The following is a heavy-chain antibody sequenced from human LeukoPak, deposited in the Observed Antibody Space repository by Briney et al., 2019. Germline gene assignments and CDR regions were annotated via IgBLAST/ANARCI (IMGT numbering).Heavy chain of an antibody. V-gene: IGHV1-69*04. Sequence: ASVKVSCKASGGTFSSYAISWVRQAPGQGLEWMGRIIPILGIANCAQKFQGRVTITADKSTSTAYMELSSLRSEDTAVYYCARSPPGRSGDYVGKPYYFDYWGQGTLVTVSS. D-gene: IGHD4-17*01. J-gene: IGHJ4*02. CDR3: ARSPPGRSGDYVGKPYYFDY. CDR1: GGTFSSYA. CDR2: IIPILGIA.